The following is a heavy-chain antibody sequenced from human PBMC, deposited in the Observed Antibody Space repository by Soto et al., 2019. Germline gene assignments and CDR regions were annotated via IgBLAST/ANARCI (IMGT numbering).Heavy chain of an antibody. CDR1: GFTFSSYA. CDR3: AKDASYDFWSGYYFDY. J-gene: IGHJ4*02. V-gene: IGHV3-23*01. CDR2: ISGSGGST. Sequence: GGSLRLSCAASGFTFSSYAMSWVRQAPGKGLEWVSAISGSGGSTYYADSVKGRFTISRDNSKNTLYLQMNSLRAEDTAVYYCAKDASYDFWSGYYFDYWGQGTLVTVSS. D-gene: IGHD3-3*01.